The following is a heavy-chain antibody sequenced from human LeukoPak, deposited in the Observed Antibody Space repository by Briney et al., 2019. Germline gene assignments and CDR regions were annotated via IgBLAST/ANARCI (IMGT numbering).Heavy chain of an antibody. D-gene: IGHD6-25*01. V-gene: IGHV4-4*07. CDR1: GGSITSYY. Sequence: SETLSLTCTVSGGSITSYYWSWIRQPAGKGLEWIGLISTSGSSNYNPSLKSRVTMSVDTSKNQFSLKLSSVTAADTAIYYCARIGSSEPWLDYWGQGTWSPSPQ. CDR2: ISTSGSS. J-gene: IGHJ4*02. CDR3: ARIGSSEPWLDY.